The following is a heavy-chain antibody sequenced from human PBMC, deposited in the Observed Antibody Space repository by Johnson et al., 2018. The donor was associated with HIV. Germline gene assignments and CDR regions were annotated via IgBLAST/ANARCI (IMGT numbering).Heavy chain of an antibody. Sequence: VQLVESGGGVVRPGGSLRLSCAASGFSFDDYGMSWVRQVPGKGLEWVSGINWSGGSTGYADSVKGRFTISRDNARNSLYLQMNSLRAEDTAVYYCARVGIAAAGRDAFDIWGQGTMVTVSS. D-gene: IGHD6-13*01. J-gene: IGHJ3*02. CDR2: INWSGGST. V-gene: IGHV3-20*04. CDR3: ARVGIAAAGRDAFDI. CDR1: GFSFDDYG.